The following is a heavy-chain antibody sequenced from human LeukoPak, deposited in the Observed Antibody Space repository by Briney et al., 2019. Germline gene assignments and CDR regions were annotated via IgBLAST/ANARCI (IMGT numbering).Heavy chain of an antibody. CDR1: GYTFTSYG. CDR2: ISAYNGNT. D-gene: IGHD6-19*01. V-gene: IGHV1-18*01. CDR3: ARAKFASGWYLPYYYYYMDV. Sequence: GASVKVSCKASGYTFTSYGISWVRQAPGQGLEWMGWISAYNGNTNYAQKLQGRVTMTTDTSTSTAYMELRSLRSDDTAVYYCARAKFASGWYLPYYYYYMDVWGKGTTVTISS. J-gene: IGHJ6*03.